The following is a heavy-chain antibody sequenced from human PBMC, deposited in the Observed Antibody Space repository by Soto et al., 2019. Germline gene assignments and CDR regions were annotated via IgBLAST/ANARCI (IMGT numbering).Heavy chain of an antibody. V-gene: IGHV3-53*01. CDR2: IYSGGST. CDR3: ARDAGPYYYYGMDV. CDR1: RFTGSINY. J-gene: IGHJ6*02. D-gene: IGHD3-10*01. Sequence: LXLSFAASRFTGSINYMSWVRQAPGKGLEWVSVIYSGGSTYYADSVKGRFTISRDNSKNTLYLQMNSLRAEDTAVYYCARDAGPYYYYGMDVWGQGTTVTVSS.